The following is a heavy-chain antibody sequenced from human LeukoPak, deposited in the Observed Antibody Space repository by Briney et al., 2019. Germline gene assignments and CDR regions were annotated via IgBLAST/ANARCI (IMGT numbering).Heavy chain of an antibody. J-gene: IGHJ4*02. CDR3: ARDRRVVSSFDY. CDR2: ISSDGSSK. D-gene: IGHD5/OR15-5a*01. Sequence: PGGSLRLSCAASGFTFNNYAMHWVRQAPGKGLEWVAVISSDGSSKHYADSVKGRFTISRDDSKNTLYLQMNSLRAEDTAVYYCARDRRVVSSFDYWGQGTLVTVSS. CDR1: GFTFNNYA. V-gene: IGHV3-30*04.